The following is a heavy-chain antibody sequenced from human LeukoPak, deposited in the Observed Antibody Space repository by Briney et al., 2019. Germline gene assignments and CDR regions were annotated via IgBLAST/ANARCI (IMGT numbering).Heavy chain of an antibody. Sequence: ASVKVSCKASGYTFTGYYMHWVRQAPGQGLEWMGWINPNSGGTNYAQKFQGRVTMTRDTSISTAYMELSRLRSNDTAVYYCARERRDGCKGYFDYWGQGTLVTVSS. V-gene: IGHV1-2*02. CDR2: INPNSGGT. D-gene: IGHD5-24*01. CDR3: ARERRDGCKGYFDY. J-gene: IGHJ4*02. CDR1: GYTFTGYY.